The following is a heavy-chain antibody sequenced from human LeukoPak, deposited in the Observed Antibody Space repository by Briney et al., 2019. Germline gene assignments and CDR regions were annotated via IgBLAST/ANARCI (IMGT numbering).Heavy chain of an antibody. Sequence: SETLSLTCAVSGGSISSGGYSWSWIRQPPGKGLEWIGYIYHSGSTYYNPSLKSRVTISVDRSKNQFSLKLRSVTAADTAVYYCARESSFVGMDVWGQGTTVTVS. J-gene: IGHJ6*02. CDR2: IYHSGST. D-gene: IGHD2-2*01. V-gene: IGHV4-30-2*01. CDR1: GGSISSGGYS. CDR3: ARESSFVGMDV.